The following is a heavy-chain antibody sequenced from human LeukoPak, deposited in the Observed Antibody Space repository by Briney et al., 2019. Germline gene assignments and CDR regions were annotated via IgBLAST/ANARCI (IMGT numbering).Heavy chain of an antibody. V-gene: IGHV4-39*07. CDR2: IYYSGST. Sequence: SETLSLTCTVSGGSISSSSYYWGWIRQPPGKGLEWIGSIYYSGSTYYNPSLKSRVTISVDTSKNQFSLKLSSVTAADTAVYYCARVAGYCSGGSCQYWGQGTLVTVSS. CDR3: ARVAGYCSGGSCQY. D-gene: IGHD2-15*01. J-gene: IGHJ4*02. CDR1: GGSISSSSYY.